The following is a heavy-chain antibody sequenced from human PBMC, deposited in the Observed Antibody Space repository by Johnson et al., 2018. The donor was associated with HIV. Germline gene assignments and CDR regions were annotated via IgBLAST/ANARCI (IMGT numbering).Heavy chain of an antibody. CDR1: GFTFSSYG. D-gene: IGHD6-19*01. Sequence: VQLVESGGGVVQPGGSLRLSCAASGFTFSSYGMHWVRQAPGKGLEWVAVISYDGSNKYYADSVKGLFTISRDNAKNSLYLQRNSLRAEDTAVYYCASGWGIVVSDAFDIWGQGTMVTVSS. J-gene: IGHJ3*02. CDR2: ISYDGSNK. CDR3: ASGWGIVVSDAFDI. V-gene: IGHV3-33*03.